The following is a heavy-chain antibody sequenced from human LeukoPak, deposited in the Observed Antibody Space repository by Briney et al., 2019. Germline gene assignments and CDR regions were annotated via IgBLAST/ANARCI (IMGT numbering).Heavy chain of an antibody. V-gene: IGHV4-4*02. J-gene: IGHJ4*02. CDR3: ARATYYYDSSGYYYFDY. D-gene: IGHD3-22*01. CDR1: GGSISSSNW. Sequence: SGTLSLTCAVSGGSISSSNWWSWVRQPPGKGLEWIGEIYHSGSTNYNPSLKSRVTISVDKSKNQFSLKLSSVTAADTAVYYCARATYYYDSSGYYYFDYWGQGTLVIVSS. CDR2: IYHSGST.